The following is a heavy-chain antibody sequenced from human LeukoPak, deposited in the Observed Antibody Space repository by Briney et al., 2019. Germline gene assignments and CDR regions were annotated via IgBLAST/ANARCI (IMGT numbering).Heavy chain of an antibody. Sequence: ASVKVSCKTSGYTFISYYMHWVRQAPGQGLEWVGQINPDGGNTRYAQRFHGRVILSTDMSTSTVYMEVSSLRSDDTAVYYCARGGHDYGGNMGYWGQGTLVTVSS. CDR3: ARGGHDYGGNMGY. J-gene: IGHJ4*02. CDR2: INPDGGNT. V-gene: IGHV1-46*01. CDR1: GYTFISYY. D-gene: IGHD4-23*01.